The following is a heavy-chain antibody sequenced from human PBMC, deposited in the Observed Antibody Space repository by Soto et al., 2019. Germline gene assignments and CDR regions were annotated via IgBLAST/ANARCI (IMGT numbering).Heavy chain of an antibody. V-gene: IGHV4-4*02. D-gene: IGHD2-15*01. Sequence: SETLSLTCAVSGYSISSTHWWSWVRQPPGNGLEWIGEIYNSGSTNYNPSLKSRVTISVDKSKNQFSLKLSSVTAADTAVYYCARILGYCSGGSCYRILDYWGQGTLVTVSS. CDR1: GYSISSTHW. J-gene: IGHJ4*02. CDR2: IYNSGST. CDR3: ARILGYCSGGSCYRILDY.